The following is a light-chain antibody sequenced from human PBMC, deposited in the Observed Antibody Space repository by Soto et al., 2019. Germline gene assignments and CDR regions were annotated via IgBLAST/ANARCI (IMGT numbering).Light chain of an antibody. CDR1: QSISSW. J-gene: IGKJ1*01. V-gene: IGKV1-5*03. Sequence: DIQMTQSPSTLSASVGDRVTITCRASQSISSWLAWYQQKPGKPPKLLIYKASSLETGVPSRFSGSGSGTEFTLTISSLQPYDFATYYCQQYNSFPTFGQGTKVEIK. CDR3: QQYNSFPT. CDR2: KAS.